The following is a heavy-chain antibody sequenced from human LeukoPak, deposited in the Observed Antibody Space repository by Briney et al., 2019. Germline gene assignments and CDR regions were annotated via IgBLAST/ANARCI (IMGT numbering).Heavy chain of an antibody. Sequence: SGRSLRLSCAASGFTFSTYWMHWVRQAPGKGLVWVSRIKSDGSRISNADSVKGRFTISRDNARNTLYLQMNSLRAEDTTVYYCARVVSGYSYENDAFDVWGQGTVVTVSS. CDR1: GFTFSTYW. CDR3: ARVVSGYSYENDAFDV. J-gene: IGHJ3*01. V-gene: IGHV3-74*01. D-gene: IGHD5-18*01. CDR2: IKSDGSRI.